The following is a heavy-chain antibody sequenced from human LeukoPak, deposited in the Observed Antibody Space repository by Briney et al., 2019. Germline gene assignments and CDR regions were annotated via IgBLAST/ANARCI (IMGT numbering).Heavy chain of an antibody. Sequence: PGGSLRLSCAASGFTFSSYAMHWVRQTPGKGLGWVAVISYDGSNKYYADSVKGRFTISRDNSKNTLYLQMNSLRAEDTAVYYCARTYYDFWSGYSDYYFDYWGQGTLVTVSS. CDR3: ARTYYDFWSGYSDYYFDY. CDR2: ISYDGSNK. CDR1: GFTFSSYA. V-gene: IGHV3-30-3*01. D-gene: IGHD3-3*01. J-gene: IGHJ4*02.